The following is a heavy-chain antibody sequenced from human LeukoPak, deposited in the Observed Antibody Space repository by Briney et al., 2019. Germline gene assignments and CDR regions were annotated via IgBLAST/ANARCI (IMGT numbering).Heavy chain of an antibody. CDR2: ISSSSSYI. D-gene: IGHD3-22*01. CDR3: ARDRNYYDSSGYYYAGY. CDR1: GFTFSSYG. Sequence: GGSLRLSCAASGFTFSSYGMSWVRQAPGKGLEWVSSISSSSSYIYYADSVKGRFTISRDNAKNSLYLQMNSLRAEDTAVYYCARDRNYYDSSGYYYAGYWGQGTLVTVSS. J-gene: IGHJ4*02. V-gene: IGHV3-21*01.